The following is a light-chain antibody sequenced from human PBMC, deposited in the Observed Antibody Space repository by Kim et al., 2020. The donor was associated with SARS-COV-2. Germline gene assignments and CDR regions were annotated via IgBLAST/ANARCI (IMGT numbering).Light chain of an antibody. CDR1: HSISSK. CDR3: QRYNNWPPLT. CDR2: GAS. Sequence: ETLMTQSPATLSVSPGERATLSCRASHSISSKLAWYQHKPGQAPRLLIYGASTRATGIPARFSGSGSGTEFTLTISSLQSEDFAVYYCQRYNNWPPLTFGGGTKLEI. J-gene: IGKJ4*01. V-gene: IGKV3D-15*01.